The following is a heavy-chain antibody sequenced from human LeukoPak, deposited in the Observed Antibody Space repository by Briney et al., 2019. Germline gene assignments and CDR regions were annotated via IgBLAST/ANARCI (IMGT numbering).Heavy chain of an antibody. D-gene: IGHD1-26*01. CDR2: INHSGST. CDR1: GGSFSGYY. V-gene: IGHV4-34*01. Sequence: SETLSLTCAVYGGSFSGYYWSWIRQPPGKGLEWIGEINHSGSTNYNPSLKSRVTISVDTSKNQFSLKLSSVTAADTAVYYCARLFRGSFVDYWGQGTLVTVSS. J-gene: IGHJ4*02. CDR3: ARLFRGSFVDY.